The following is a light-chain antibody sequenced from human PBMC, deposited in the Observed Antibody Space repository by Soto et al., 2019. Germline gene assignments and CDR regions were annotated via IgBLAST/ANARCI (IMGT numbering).Light chain of an antibody. J-gene: IGKJ1*01. V-gene: IGKV1-5*03. CDR3: QQYNSYSRT. CDR2: KSS. Sequence: DSQMTQSPSTLSASVGDRVTLTCRASQSISSWLAWYQQKPGKAPKLLIYKSSSLESGVPSSFSGSGSGTAFPLTISSLQPDYFATYYCQQYNSYSRTFGQGTKVEIK. CDR1: QSISSW.